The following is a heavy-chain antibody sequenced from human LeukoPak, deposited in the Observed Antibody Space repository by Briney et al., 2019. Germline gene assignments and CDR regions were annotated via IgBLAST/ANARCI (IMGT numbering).Heavy chain of an antibody. J-gene: IGHJ4*02. D-gene: IGHD3-16*01. CDR1: GFTFSSYA. CDR3: ARVVWGQLTYFFDY. Sequence: PGGSLRLSCAASGFTFSSYAMSWVRQAPGRGLEWVSSISGSSSYIYYADSVKGRFTISRDNARNSLYLQMDSLRAEDTAVYYCARVVWGQLTYFFDYWGQGTLVTVSS. V-gene: IGHV3-21*01. CDR2: ISGSSSYI.